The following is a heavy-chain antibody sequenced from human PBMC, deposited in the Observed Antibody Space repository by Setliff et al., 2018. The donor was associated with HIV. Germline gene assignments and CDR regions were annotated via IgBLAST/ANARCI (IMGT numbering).Heavy chain of an antibody. CDR2: LNDSGST. CDR1: GGSFSDYY. J-gene: IGHJ5*02. Sequence: SETLSLTCAVYGGSFSDYYWSWIRQPPRKRLEWIGELNDSGSTNYNPSLKSRVTISVDTSKNQFPLRLTSVTAADTAVYYCARGTKFVWGRWFDPWGQGTLVTVSS. CDR3: ARGTKFVWGRWFDP. D-gene: IGHD3-16*01. V-gene: IGHV4-34*01.